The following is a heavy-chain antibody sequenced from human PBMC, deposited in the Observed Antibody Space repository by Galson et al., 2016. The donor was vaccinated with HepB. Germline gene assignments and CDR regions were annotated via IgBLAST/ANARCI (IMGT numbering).Heavy chain of an antibody. D-gene: IGHD3-16*01. CDR3: ARDTFGAFDP. V-gene: IGHV3-23*01. CDR1: GFTFSIYA. CDR2: ISGSGGDT. J-gene: IGHJ5*02. Sequence: SLRLSCAASGFTFSIYAMSWVRQAPGKGLQWVSAISGSGGDTYYADSVKGRFTISRDNSKTTLYLQMDSLRAEETAVYYCARDTFGAFDPWGQGALVTVSS.